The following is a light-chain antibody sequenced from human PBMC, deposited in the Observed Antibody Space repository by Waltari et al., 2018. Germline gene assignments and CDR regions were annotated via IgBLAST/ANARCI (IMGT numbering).Light chain of an antibody. CDR2: KAS. J-gene: IGKJ2*01. CDR3: HQYYVAPPA. CDR1: QSISSW. Sequence: DIQMTQSPSTLSASVGDRVTITCRASQSISSWLAWYQQKPGKAPKLLIYKASSLESGVPSRFSGSGSGTEFTLTISSLQAEDVAVYYCHQYYVAPPAFGQGTRLEIK. V-gene: IGKV1-5*03.